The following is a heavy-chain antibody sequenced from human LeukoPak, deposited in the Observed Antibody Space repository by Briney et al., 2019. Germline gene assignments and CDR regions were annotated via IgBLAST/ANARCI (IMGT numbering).Heavy chain of an antibody. CDR2: IDHSGST. D-gene: IGHD3-22*01. J-gene: IGHJ4*02. CDR3: ARAPRDSSSSNYMRRFDY. Sequence: SETLSLTCAVSGYSISSDNYWGWIRQPPGQGLEWTGGIDHSGSTYYNPSLKSRVTMSVDTSKNQFSLKLSSVTAADTAVYYCARAPRDSSSSNYMRRFDYWGQGTLVTVSS. V-gene: IGHV4-38-2*01. CDR1: GYSISSDNY.